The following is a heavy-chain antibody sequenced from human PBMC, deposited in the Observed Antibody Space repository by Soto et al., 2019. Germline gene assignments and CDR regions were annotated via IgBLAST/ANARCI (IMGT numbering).Heavy chain of an antibody. J-gene: IGHJ4*02. CDR1: GFTCSSYS. Sequence: PGGSLRLSCAASGFTCSSYSMNWVRETPGKGLEWVSYISSSSSAIYYADSVKGRVTISRDNAKNSLFLQMNSLRDEDTAVYYCARDNHYDGSDYYHAFDHWGQGTLVTVSS. V-gene: IGHV3-48*02. CDR2: ISSSSSAI. CDR3: ARDNHYDGSDYYHAFDH. D-gene: IGHD3-22*01.